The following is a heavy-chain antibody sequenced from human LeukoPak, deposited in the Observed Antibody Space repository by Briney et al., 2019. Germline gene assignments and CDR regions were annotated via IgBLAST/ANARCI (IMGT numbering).Heavy chain of an antibody. CDR3: VRDVSRRIGMDV. Sequence: GGSLRLSCAASGFTFSTYYMSWVRQAPGKGLEWVSTISPGVSGYTWYAESVKGRFTISRDNPENSLYLQMDSLRADDTAVYYCVRDVSRRIGMDVWGQGTTVTVSS. V-gene: IGHV3-21*06. D-gene: IGHD2/OR15-2a*01. CDR1: GFTFSTYY. J-gene: IGHJ6*02. CDR2: ISPGVSGYT.